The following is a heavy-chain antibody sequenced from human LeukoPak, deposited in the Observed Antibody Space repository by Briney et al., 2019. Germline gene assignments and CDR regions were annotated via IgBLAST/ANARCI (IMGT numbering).Heavy chain of an antibody. Sequence: SGGSLRLSCAASGFTFSDYYMSWIRQAPGKGLEWVSYISSSGSTIYYADSVKGRFTISRDNAKNSLYLQMNSLRAEDTAVYYCARALLQKSKAAAGAFGVDYWGQGTLVTVSS. CDR2: ISSSGSTI. J-gene: IGHJ4*02. V-gene: IGHV3-11*04. CDR1: GFTFSDYY. CDR3: ARALLQKSKAAAGAFGVDY. D-gene: IGHD6-13*01.